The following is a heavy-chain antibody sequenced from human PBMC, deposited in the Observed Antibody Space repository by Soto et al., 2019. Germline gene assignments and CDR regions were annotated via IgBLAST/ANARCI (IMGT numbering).Heavy chain of an antibody. Sequence: QLVESGGGVVQPGRSLRLSCAVSGFTFSSYAMHWVRQAPGKGLEWVAVISYDGRNEYYADSVNVRFTISRDNSKNTLYLQMNSLRAEDTAVYYCARVDIVVVVAAKHFDFWGQGTLVTVSS. D-gene: IGHD2-15*01. CDR1: GFTFSSYA. J-gene: IGHJ4*02. CDR2: ISYDGRNE. V-gene: IGHV3-30-3*01. CDR3: ARVDIVVVVAAKHFDF.